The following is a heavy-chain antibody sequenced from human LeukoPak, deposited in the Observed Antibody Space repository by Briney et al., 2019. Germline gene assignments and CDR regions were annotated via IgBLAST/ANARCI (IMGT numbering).Heavy chain of an antibody. V-gene: IGHV4-59*08. CDR1: GXSIRNYY. J-gene: IGHJ4*02. CDR2: IYYCGST. CDR3: ARRGGSTSFDY. D-gene: IGHD2-2*01. Sequence: ASETLSLTCTVSGXSIRNYYWTWIRQPPGKGLEWIGYIYYCGSTNYNPSLKSRVTISVDTSKNQFSLKLSSVTAADTAVYYCARRGGSTSFDYWGQGTLVTVSS.